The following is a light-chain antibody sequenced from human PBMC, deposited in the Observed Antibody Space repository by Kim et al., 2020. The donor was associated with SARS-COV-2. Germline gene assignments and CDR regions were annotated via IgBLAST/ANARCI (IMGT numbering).Light chain of an antibody. CDR3: QQYYSPPRT. CDR1: PSVCKSANNKTY. Sequence: ATTIGNTFPSVCKSANNKTYLRWHQQNGGATPKQLIYKEATKADGRANRISGSGTRTDFTITISMLQAEYVVDYYEQQYYSPPRTFGQGTKVDIK. V-gene: IGKV4-1*01. CDR2: KEA. J-gene: IGKJ1*01.